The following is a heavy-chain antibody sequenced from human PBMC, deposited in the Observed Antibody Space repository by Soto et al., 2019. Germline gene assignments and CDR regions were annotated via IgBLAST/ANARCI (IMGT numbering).Heavy chain of an antibody. CDR1: GGSISSYY. D-gene: IGHD1-20*01. V-gene: IGHV4-59*01. J-gene: IGHJ6*02. CDR2: IYYSGIT. Sequence: SETLSLTCTVSGGSISSYYWSWIRQPPGKGLEWIGYIYYSGITNYNPSLKSRVTISVDTSKNQFSLKLSSVTAADTAVYYCARYKSNYYYGMDVWGQGTTVTAP. CDR3: ARYKSNYYYGMDV.